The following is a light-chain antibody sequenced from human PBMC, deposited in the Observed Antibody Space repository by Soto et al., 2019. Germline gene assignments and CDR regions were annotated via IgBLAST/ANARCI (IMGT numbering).Light chain of an antibody. V-gene: IGKV3-20*01. CDR2: GAS. CDR3: QQYVRSPWT. CDR1: QSVTSSY. J-gene: IGKJ1*01. Sequence: LSPGERATLSCRASQSVTSSYLAWYQQKPGQAPRLVMYGASIRTSGIPDRFSGSGSGTDFTLTISRLEPEDFAVYYCQQYVRSPWTFGQGTKVDIK.